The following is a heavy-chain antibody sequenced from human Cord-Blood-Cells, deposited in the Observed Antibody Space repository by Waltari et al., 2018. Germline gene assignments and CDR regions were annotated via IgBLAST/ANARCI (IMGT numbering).Heavy chain of an antibody. Sequence: QVQLVQSGAEVKKPGASVKVSCKASGYTFTSYDINWVRQATGQGLEWMGWRNPNSGNTGYAQKFQGRVTMTRNTSISTAYMELSSLRSEDTAVYYCARKEGCGGDCYYAFDIWGQGTMVTVSS. D-gene: IGHD2-21*01. J-gene: IGHJ3*02. V-gene: IGHV1-8*01. CDR2: RNPNSGNT. CDR1: GYTFTSYD. CDR3: ARKEGCGGDCYYAFDI.